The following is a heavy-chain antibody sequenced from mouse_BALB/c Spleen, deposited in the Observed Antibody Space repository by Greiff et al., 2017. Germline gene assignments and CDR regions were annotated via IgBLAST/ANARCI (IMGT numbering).Heavy chain of an antibody. CDR3: ARVGSGGGGYAMDY. Sequence: VQLQQSGAELARPGASVKMSCKASGYTFTSYTMHWVKQRPGQGLEWIGYINPSSGYTNYNQKFKDKATLTADKSSSTAYMQLSSLTSEDSAVYYCARVGSGGGGYAMDYWGQGTSVTVSS. J-gene: IGHJ4*01. V-gene: IGHV1-4*01. CDR2: INPSSGYT. CDR1: GYTFTSYT. D-gene: IGHD1-1*02.